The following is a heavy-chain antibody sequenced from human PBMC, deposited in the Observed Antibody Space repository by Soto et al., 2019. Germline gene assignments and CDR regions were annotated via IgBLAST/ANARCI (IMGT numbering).Heavy chain of an antibody. D-gene: IGHD3-10*01. Sequence: PSETLSLTCTVSGGSISSSSYYWGWIHQPPGKGLEWIGSIYYSGSTYYNPSLKSRVTISVDTSKNQFSLKLSSVTAADTAVYYCARRCGSGSSYYFDTWGPGTLVTVSS. V-gene: IGHV4-39*01. CDR1: GGSISSSSYY. J-gene: IGHJ4*02. CDR2: IYYSGST. CDR3: ARRCGSGSSYYFDT.